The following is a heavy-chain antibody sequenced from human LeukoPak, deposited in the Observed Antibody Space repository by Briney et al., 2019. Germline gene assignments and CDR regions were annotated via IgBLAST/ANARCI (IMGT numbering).Heavy chain of an antibody. J-gene: IGHJ4*02. CDR2: IYYSGST. D-gene: IGHD3-22*01. CDR1: GGSISSYY. Sequence: PSETLSLTCTVSGGSISSYYWSWIRQPPGKGLEWIGYIYYSGSTNYNPSLKSRVTISVDTSKNQFSLKLNSVTAADTAVYYCARHDSSGYLDYWGQGTLVTVSS. V-gene: IGHV4-59*08. CDR3: ARHDSSGYLDY.